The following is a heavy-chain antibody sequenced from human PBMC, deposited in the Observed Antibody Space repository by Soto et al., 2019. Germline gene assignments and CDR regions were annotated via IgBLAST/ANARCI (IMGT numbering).Heavy chain of an antibody. CDR3: ARDDRDRETGLVPAAIDGMDV. CDR1: GGTFSRYS. J-gene: IGHJ6*02. V-gene: IGHV1-69*08. CDR2: IIPIFGIA. D-gene: IGHD2-2*01. Sequence: QVQLVQSGAEVKKPGSSVKVSCKASGGTFSRYSITWVRQAPGHGLEWIGRIIPIFGIASYAQKFQGRVTITADESTSTAYMELSSVRSDDTAVYYCARDDRDRETGLVPAAIDGMDVWGQGTTVTVSS.